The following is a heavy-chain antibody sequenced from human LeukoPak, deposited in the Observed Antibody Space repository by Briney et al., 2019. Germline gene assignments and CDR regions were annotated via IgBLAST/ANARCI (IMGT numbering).Heavy chain of an antibody. V-gene: IGHV4-34*01. Sequence: SETLSLTCAVYGGSFSGYYWSWIRQPPGKGLEWIGEINHSGSTNYNPSLKSRVTISVDTSKNQFSLKLTSVIAADRAVYYCARGEKWDLHAFDIWGQGTMVTVSS. CDR3: ARGEKWDLHAFDI. CDR2: INHSGST. D-gene: IGHD1-26*01. J-gene: IGHJ3*02. CDR1: GGSFSGYY.